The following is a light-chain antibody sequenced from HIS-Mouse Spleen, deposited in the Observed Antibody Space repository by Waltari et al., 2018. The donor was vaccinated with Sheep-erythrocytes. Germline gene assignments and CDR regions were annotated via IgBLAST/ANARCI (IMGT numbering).Light chain of an antibody. Sequence: EIVMTQSPATLSVSPGERATLSCRASQCVSSNLAWYQQNPGQAPRLLIYGASTRATVIPARFSGSGSGTEFTLTISSLQSEDFAVYYCQQYNNWPPLTFGGGTK. CDR3: QQYNNWPPLT. CDR2: GAS. CDR1: QCVSSN. V-gene: IGKV3-15*01. J-gene: IGKJ4*01.